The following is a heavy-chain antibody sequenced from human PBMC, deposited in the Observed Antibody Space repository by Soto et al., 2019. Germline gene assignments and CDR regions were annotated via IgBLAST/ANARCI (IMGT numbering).Heavy chain of an antibody. J-gene: IGHJ6*02. D-gene: IGHD3-3*01. CDR2: INHSGCT. CDR1: GGSFSGYY. Sequence: SETLSLTCAVYGGSFSGYYWSWIRQPPGKGLEWIGEINHSGCTNYNPSLKSRVTISVDTSKNQFSMKLSSVTAADTAVYYCAREAFEGDFWSGYYRYYGMDVWGQGTTVTVSS. CDR3: AREAFEGDFWSGYYRYYGMDV. V-gene: IGHV4-34*01.